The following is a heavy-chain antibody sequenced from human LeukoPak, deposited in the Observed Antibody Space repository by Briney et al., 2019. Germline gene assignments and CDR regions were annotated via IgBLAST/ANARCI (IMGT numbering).Heavy chain of an antibody. D-gene: IGHD6-6*01. CDR3: ARDTDSSSSNAFDI. CDR2: ISSSSSYI. J-gene: IGHJ3*02. V-gene: IGHV3-21*01. Sequence: GGSLRLSCAASGFTFSSYSMNWVRQAPGKGLEWVSSISSSSSYIYYADSVKGRFTISRDNAKYSLYLQMNSLRAEDTAVYYCARDTDSSSSNAFDIWGQGTMVTVSS. CDR1: GFTFSSYS.